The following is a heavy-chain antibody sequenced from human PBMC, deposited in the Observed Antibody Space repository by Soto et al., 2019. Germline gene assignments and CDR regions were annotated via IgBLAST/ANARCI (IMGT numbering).Heavy chain of an antibody. CDR2: INHSGST. J-gene: IGHJ3*02. V-gene: IGHV4-34*01. CDR3: ARASLALAAFDI. D-gene: IGHD6-13*01. CDR1: GGSFSGYY. Sequence: SETLSLTCAVYGGSFSGYYWSWIRQPPGKGLEWIGEINHSGSTNFNPSLKSRITISVDASKTHFSLKLSSMTAADTAVYYCARASLALAAFDIWGQGTMVTVSS.